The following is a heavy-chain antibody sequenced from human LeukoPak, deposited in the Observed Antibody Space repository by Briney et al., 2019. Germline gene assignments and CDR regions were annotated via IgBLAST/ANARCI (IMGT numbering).Heavy chain of an antibody. V-gene: IGHV3-48*04. CDR1: GFTFSSYS. J-gene: IGHJ3*02. Sequence: GGSLRLSCAASGFTFSSYSMNWVRQAPGKGLEWVSYISSSSSTIYYADSVKGRFTISRDNAKNSLYLQMNSLRAEDMALYYCAKDLSYSSSSASAFDIWGQGTMVTVSS. CDR2: ISSSSSTI. D-gene: IGHD6-6*01. CDR3: AKDLSYSSSSASAFDI.